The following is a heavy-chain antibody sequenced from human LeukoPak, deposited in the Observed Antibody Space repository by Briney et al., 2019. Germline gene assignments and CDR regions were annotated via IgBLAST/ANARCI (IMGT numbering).Heavy chain of an antibody. D-gene: IGHD4-11*01. V-gene: IGHV1-24*01. CDR2: FDPEDGET. CDR3: ATGPNDYSDYGAGFDY. J-gene: IGHJ4*02. CDR1: GYTLTELS. Sequence: ASVKVSCKVSGYTLTELSMHWVRQAPGKGLEWMGGFDPEDGETIYAQKFQGRVTMTEDTSTDTAYMELSSLRSEDTAVYYCATGPNDYSDYGAGFDYWGQGTLVTVSS.